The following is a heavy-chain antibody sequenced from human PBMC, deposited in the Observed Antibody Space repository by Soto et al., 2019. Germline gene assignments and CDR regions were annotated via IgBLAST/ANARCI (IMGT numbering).Heavy chain of an antibody. V-gene: IGHV1-18*01. CDR1: GYTFTSYG. Sequence: QVQLVQSGGEVKKPGASVKVSCKASGYTFTSYGISWVRQAPGRGLEWMGWISGYNGKTNYAQKVQDRVTMATDTSTSTVYMELRTLRSDDTAVYYCAREGVVPYYYYGMDVWGQGTAVTVSS. J-gene: IGHJ6*02. D-gene: IGHD3-10*01. CDR2: ISGYNGKT. CDR3: AREGVVPYYYYGMDV.